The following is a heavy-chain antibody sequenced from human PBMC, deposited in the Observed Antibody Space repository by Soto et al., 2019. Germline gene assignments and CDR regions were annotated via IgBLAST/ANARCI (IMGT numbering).Heavy chain of an antibody. J-gene: IGHJ4*02. CDR3: AKDRYPTIAAHPGYYDSSGYRYFDY. D-gene: IGHD3-22*01. CDR1: GFTFSSYA. V-gene: IGHV3-23*01. Sequence: PGGSLRLSCAASGFTFSSYAMSWVRQAPGKGLEWVSAISGSGGSTYYADSVKGRFTISRDNSKNTLYLQMNSLRDEDTAVYYCAKDRYPTIAAHPGYYDSSGYRYFDYWGQGTLVTVSS. CDR2: ISGSGGST.